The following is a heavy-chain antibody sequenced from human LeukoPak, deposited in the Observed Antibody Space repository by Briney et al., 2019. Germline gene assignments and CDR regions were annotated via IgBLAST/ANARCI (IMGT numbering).Heavy chain of an antibody. V-gene: IGHV1-18*01. J-gene: IGHJ4*02. CDR1: GYTFTSYG. CDR3: AALYSGYDVFDY. D-gene: IGHD5-12*01. CDR2: ISAYNGNT. Sequence: ASVKVSCKASGYTFTSYGISWVRQAPGQGLEWMGWISAYNGNTDYAQKLQGRVTMTTDTSTSTAYMELRSLRSDDTAVYYCAALYSGYDVFDYWGQGTLVTVSS.